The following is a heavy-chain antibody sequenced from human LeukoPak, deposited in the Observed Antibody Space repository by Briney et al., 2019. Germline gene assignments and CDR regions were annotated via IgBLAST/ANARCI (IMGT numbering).Heavy chain of an antibody. CDR1: GGSISSYY. Sequence: SQTLSLTCTVSGGSISSYYWSWIRQPPGKGLEWIGYIYYSGSTNYNPSLKSRVTISVDTSKNQFSLKLSSVTAADTAVYYCARLMIPDILTGYYYYGMDVWGQGTTVTVSS. CDR2: IYYSGST. D-gene: IGHD3-9*01. V-gene: IGHV4-59*08. J-gene: IGHJ6*02. CDR3: ARLMIPDILTGYYYYGMDV.